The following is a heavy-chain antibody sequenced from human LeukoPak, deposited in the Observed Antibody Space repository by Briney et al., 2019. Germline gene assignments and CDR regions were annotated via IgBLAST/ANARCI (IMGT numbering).Heavy chain of an antibody. D-gene: IGHD2-15*01. CDR3: VRHTRTAAF. J-gene: IGHJ4*02. CDR1: GFAFSDDY. Sequence: GGSLRLSCAASGFAFSDDYMTWIRQVPGKGLESIAYIGGSGSDTNYADSVRGRFTISRDNARSSLFLQMNSLTAEDSAVYFCVRHTRTAAFWGQGALVTVSS. CDR2: IGGSGSDT. V-gene: IGHV3-11*06.